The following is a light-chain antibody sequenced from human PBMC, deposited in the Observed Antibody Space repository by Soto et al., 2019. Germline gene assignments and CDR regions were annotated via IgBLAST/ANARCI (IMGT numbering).Light chain of an antibody. V-gene: IGKV3-15*01. CDR2: GAS. CDR1: QSGSSSN. J-gene: IGKJ4*01. CDR3: QQYKNWTGT. Sequence: ELVLTQSPGTMSLSPGRRATLSCRASQSGSSSNLAWYQQKPGQAPRLLSYGASTRATGIPARCSGSGAGTEFTLTISSLQSEEFAVYYCQQYKNWTGTFCRGTKVDI.